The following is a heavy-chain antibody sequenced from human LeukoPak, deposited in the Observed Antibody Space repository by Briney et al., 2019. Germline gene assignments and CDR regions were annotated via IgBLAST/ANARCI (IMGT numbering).Heavy chain of an antibody. CDR3: ARGKASGYSYGYYYYYYMDV. J-gene: IGHJ6*03. CDR1: GGSFNNYY. V-gene: IGHV4-59*01. CDR2: IYYSGST. D-gene: IGHD5-18*01. Sequence: SETLSLTCAVYGGSFNNYYWSWIRQPPGKGLEWIGYIYYSGSTNYNPSLKSRVTISVDTSKNQFSLKLSSVTAADTAVYYCARGKASGYSYGYYYYYYMDVWGKGTTVTVSS.